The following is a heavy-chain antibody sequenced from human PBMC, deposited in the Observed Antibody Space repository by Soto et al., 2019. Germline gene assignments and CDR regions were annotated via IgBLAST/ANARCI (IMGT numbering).Heavy chain of an antibody. CDR1: GGSVSSGSYY. CDR3: ATGDYSYYFDY. Sequence: QVQLQESGPGLVKPSETPSLTCTVSGGSVSSGSYYWSWIRQPPGKGLEWIGYIYYSGSTNYNPSLKSRVTISVDTSKNQFSLKLSSVTAADTAVYYCATGDYSYYFDYWGQGTLVTVSS. D-gene: IGHD4-4*01. CDR2: IYYSGST. J-gene: IGHJ4*02. V-gene: IGHV4-61*01.